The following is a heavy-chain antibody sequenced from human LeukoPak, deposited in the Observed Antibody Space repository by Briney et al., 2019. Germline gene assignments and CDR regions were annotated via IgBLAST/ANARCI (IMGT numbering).Heavy chain of an antibody. D-gene: IGHD5-24*01. CDR1: RFALSPSGMC. J-gene: IGHJ4*02. CDR3: ARICPPRSDYNYN. V-gene: IGHV2-70*11. Sequence: RRSGPALLKPTQTLTLTRTFSRFALSPSGMCVSWIRQPPGKALDWLSRIDWDDNKYYRTTLKTRLTISKDTSKNQVSLTMTNMDPVDTATYYCARICPPRSDYNYNWGQGTLVTVSS. CDR2: IDWDDNK.